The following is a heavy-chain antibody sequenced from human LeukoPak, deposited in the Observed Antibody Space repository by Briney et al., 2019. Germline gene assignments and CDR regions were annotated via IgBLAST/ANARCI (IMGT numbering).Heavy chain of an antibody. J-gene: IGHJ4*02. CDR1: GYTFTDYY. CDR3: ARAQGYGDCDY. Sequence: ASVKVSCKASGYTFTDYYIHWVRQAPGQGLEWMGIINPSGGNTKYAEKFQARVTMTRDTSTSPVYMDLSSLRSEDTAVYYCARAQGYGDCDYWGQGTLVTVSS. D-gene: IGHD4-17*01. V-gene: IGHV1-46*01. CDR2: INPSGGNT.